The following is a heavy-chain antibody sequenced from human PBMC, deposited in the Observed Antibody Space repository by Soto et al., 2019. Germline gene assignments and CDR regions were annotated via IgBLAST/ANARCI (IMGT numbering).Heavy chain of an antibody. Sequence: PSETLSLTCAVSGGSISSGGYSWSWIRQPPGKGLEWIGYIYHSGSTYYNPSLKSRVTISVDRSKNQFSLKLSSVTAADTAVYYCARGMTTLTMFDYWGQGTLVIVSS. CDR1: GGSISSGGYS. D-gene: IGHD4-17*01. CDR2: IYHSGST. V-gene: IGHV4-30-2*01. J-gene: IGHJ4*02. CDR3: ARGMTTLTMFDY.